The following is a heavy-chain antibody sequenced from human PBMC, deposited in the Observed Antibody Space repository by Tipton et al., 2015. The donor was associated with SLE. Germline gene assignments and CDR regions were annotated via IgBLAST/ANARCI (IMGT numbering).Heavy chain of an antibody. J-gene: IGHJ6*03. V-gene: IGHV1-46*01. D-gene: IGHD1-14*01. Sequence: QLVQSGAEVKKPGASVKISCKASGYGFGSYYMHWVRQAPGQGLEWMGMINCGGGSTTYAQKFQGRLTMTRDTSTSTVYMELSSLRSEDTAVYFCARDHHLYYYYYTDVWGKGTTVTVSS. CDR2: INCGGGST. CDR1: GYGFGSYY. CDR3: ARDHHLYYYYYTDV.